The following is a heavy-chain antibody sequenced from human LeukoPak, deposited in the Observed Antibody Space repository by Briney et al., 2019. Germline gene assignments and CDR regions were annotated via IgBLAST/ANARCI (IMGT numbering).Heavy chain of an antibody. Sequence: PSETLSLTCTVSGGSISSGGYYWSWIRQPPGKGLEWIGYIYYSGSTNYNPSLKSRVTISVDTSKNQFSLKLSSVTAADTAVYYCAQNQEDTYYDFWRGFDPWGQGTLVTVSS. J-gene: IGHJ5*02. CDR1: GGSISSGGYY. V-gene: IGHV4-61*08. CDR3: AQNQEDTYYDFWRGFDP. D-gene: IGHD3-3*01. CDR2: IYYSGST.